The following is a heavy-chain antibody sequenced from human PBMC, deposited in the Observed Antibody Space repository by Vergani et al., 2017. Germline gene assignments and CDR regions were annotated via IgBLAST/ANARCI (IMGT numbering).Heavy chain of an antibody. Sequence: EVQLLESGGGLVQPGGSLRLSCAASGFTFSSYAMSWVRQAPGKGLEWVSVIYSGGSSTYYADSVKGRFTISRDNSKNTLYLQMNSLRAEDTAVYYCAKDGPYGSGIDAFDIWGQGTMVTVSS. CDR1: GFTFSSYA. D-gene: IGHD3-10*01. J-gene: IGHJ3*02. CDR3: AKDGPYGSGIDAFDI. V-gene: IGHV3-23*03. CDR2: IYSGGSST.